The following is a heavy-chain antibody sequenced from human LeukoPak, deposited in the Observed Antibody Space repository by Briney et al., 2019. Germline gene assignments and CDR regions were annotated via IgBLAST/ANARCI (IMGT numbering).Heavy chain of an antibody. CDR1: GFTFSSYA. CDR2: ISGSGGST. V-gene: IGHV3-23*01. J-gene: IGHJ3*02. CDR3: ANPQYSGSLSVAFDI. D-gene: IGHD5-12*01. Sequence: GGSLRLSCAASGFTFSSYAMSWVSQAPGKGLEWVSAISGSGGSTYYADSVKGRFTISRDNSKNTLYLQMNSLRAKDTAVYYCANPQYSGSLSVAFDIWGQGTMVTVSS.